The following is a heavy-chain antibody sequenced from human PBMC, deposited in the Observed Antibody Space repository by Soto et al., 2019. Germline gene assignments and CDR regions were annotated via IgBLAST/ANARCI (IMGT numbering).Heavy chain of an antibody. CDR2: ISGSSGRT. V-gene: IGHV3-23*01. CDR3: AKDMYPVFWYFDL. D-gene: IGHD2-8*01. Sequence: LRLSCAASGFTFSSFAINWVRQAPGKGLEWVSGISGSSGRTYYADSVKGRFTISRDNSKNMVYLQMNSLRADDTALYYCAKDMYPVFWYFDLWGRGTLVTVSS. CDR1: GFTFSSFA. J-gene: IGHJ2*01.